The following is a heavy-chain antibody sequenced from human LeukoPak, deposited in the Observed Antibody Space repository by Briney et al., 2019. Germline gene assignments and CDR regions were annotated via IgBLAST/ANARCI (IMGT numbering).Heavy chain of an antibody. CDR1: GGSISSYY. CDR2: IYYSGYT. CDR3: ARDLLGELGNFDY. J-gene: IGHJ4*02. V-gene: IGHV4-59*12. D-gene: IGHD1-26*01. Sequence: SETLSLTCTVSGGSISSYYWSWIRQPPGKGLEWIGYIYYSGYTNYNPSLKSRVTISVDTSKNQFSLKLSSVTAADTAVYYCARDLLGELGNFDYWGQGTLVTVSS.